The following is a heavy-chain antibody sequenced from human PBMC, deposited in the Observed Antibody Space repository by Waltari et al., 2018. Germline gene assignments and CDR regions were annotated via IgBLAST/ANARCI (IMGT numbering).Heavy chain of an antibody. CDR2: ITASGHIT. D-gene: IGHD6-19*01. V-gene: IGHV3-23*04. J-gene: IGHJ4*02. CDR3: AKGETTGWYRCFDY. Sequence: EVQLVDSGGDLTQPGGSLRLPCVAPGFTFTSYALSWVRQVPGKGLEWVSSITASGHITYYADSVKGRFSISRDNSKNTVYLQMDSLRAEDTAVYHCAKGETTGWYRCFDYWGQGTQVTVSS. CDR1: GFTFTSYA.